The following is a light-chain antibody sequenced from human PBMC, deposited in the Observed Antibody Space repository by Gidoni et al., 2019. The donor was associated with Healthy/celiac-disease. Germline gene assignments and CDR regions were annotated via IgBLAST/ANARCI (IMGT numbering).Light chain of an antibody. J-gene: IGKJ1*01. CDR2: KAS. Sequence: DIQMTQSPSTLSASVGDRVTIPCRANQSISSWLAWYQHKPWKAPKLLIYKASSLESGVPSRFSGSGSGTEFTLTISSLQPDDFATYYCQQYNSYSPKTFGQGTKVEIK. CDR1: QSISSW. V-gene: IGKV1-5*03. CDR3: QQYNSYSPKT.